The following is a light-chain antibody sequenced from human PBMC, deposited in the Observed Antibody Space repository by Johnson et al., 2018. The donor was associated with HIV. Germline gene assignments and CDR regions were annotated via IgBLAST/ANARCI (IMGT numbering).Light chain of an antibody. V-gene: IGLV1-40*01. Sequence: QPVLTQPPSVSGAPGQRVTISCPGSSSNIGAGYDVHWYQQFPGTAPKLLIYGNDNRPSGVPERFSGSKYGTSASLAITGPQAEDEADYYCQSCDNALSGSKVFGAATEVTVL. CDR3: QSCDNALSGSKV. J-gene: IGLJ1*01. CDR2: GND. CDR1: SSNIGAGYD.